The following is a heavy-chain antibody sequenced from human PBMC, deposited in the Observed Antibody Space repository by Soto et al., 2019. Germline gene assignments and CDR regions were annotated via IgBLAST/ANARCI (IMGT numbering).Heavy chain of an antibody. CDR2: LYYSGST. D-gene: IGHD5-12*01. CDR3: ARDQKGVATIHDAFDI. V-gene: IGHV4-59*01. J-gene: IGHJ3*02. Sequence: SETLSLTCTVSGGYISSYYWGWIRQPPGKGLEWMGYLYYSGSTNYNPSLKRRVTISVDTSKTQFSLKLSSVTAADTAVYYCARDQKGVATIHDAFDIWGQGTMVTVSS. CDR1: GGYISSYY.